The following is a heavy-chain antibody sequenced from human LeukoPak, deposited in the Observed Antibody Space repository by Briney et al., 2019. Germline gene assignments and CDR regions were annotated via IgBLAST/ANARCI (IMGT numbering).Heavy chain of an antibody. CDR2: ISGRGNGT. V-gene: IGHV3-23*01. CDR3: VKRTMSALDQ. J-gene: IGHJ4*02. CDR1: GFIFSSYA. Sequence: GGSLRLSCAASGFIFSSYAMTWVRQAPGKGLEWVSGISGRGNGTSYADSVQGRFIISRDNSKNTMYLQMNSLRGEDTAIYWCVKRTMSALDQWGQGTLVTVSS.